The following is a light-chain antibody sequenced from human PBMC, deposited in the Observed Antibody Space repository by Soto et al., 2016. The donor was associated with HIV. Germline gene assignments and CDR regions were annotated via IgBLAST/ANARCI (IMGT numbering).Light chain of an antibody. V-gene: IGLV3-21*04. CDR2: GDS. CDR1: NIVTKT. J-gene: IGLJ2*01. Sequence: SYELTQPPSVSVAPGKTAMITCGGNNIVTKTVHWYQHEPGQAPVLVIYGDSGRPSGIPERFAGSNSGNTATLTISRVEAGDGADYYCQVWDSSSDHPVFGGGTKLTVL. CDR3: QVWDSSSDHPV.